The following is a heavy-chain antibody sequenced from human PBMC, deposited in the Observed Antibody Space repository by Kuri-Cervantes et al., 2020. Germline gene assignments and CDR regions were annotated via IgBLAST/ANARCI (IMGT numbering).Heavy chain of an antibody. D-gene: IGHD5-12*01. CDR3: AKEGYDYYFDY. CDR1: GFTFSKNG. J-gene: IGHJ4*02. Sequence: GESLKISCVASGFTFSKNGIHWVRQAPGKGLEWVTYIRNDGSDKYYADSVKGRFTVSRDNSKNTLYLQMNSLRAEDTAVYYCAKEGYDYYFDYWGQGTLVTVSS. CDR2: IRNDGSDK. V-gene: IGHV3-30*02.